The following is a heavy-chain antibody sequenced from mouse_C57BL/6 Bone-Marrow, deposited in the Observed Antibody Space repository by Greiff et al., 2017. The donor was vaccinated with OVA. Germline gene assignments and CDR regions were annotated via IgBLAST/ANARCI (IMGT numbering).Heavy chain of an antibody. J-gene: IGHJ4*01. V-gene: IGHV2-2*01. D-gene: IGHD1-1*01. Sequence: VKLMESGPGLVQPSQSLSITCTVSGFSLTSYGVHWVRQSPGKGLEWLGVIWSGGSTDYNAAFISRLSISKDNSKSQVFFKMNSLQADDTAIYYCARSLFITTVVASYYYAMDYWGQGTSVTVSS. CDR1: GFSLTSYG. CDR3: ARSLFITTVVASYYYAMDY. CDR2: IWSGGST.